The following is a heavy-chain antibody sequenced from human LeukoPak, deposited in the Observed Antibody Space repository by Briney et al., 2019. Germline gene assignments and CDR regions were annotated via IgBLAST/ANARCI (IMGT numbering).Heavy chain of an antibody. CDR2: IYYSGST. Sequence: PSETLCLTCTVSGGSISSSSYYWGWIRQPPGKGLEWTGSIYYSGSTYYNPSLKSRVTISVDMSKNQFSLKLSSVTAADTAVYYCASGDERDPYDYHYMDVWGKGTTVTVSS. CDR1: GGSISSSSYY. D-gene: IGHD7-27*01. CDR3: ASGDERDPYDYHYMDV. J-gene: IGHJ6*03. V-gene: IGHV4-39*07.